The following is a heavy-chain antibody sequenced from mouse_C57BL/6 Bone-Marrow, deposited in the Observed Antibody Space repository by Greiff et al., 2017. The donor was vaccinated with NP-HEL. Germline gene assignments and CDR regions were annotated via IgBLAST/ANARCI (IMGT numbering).Heavy chain of an antibody. J-gene: IGHJ4*01. D-gene: IGHD1-1*01. CDR3: ARWGYGSSYTSGY. CDR1: GYTFTDYY. CDR2: INPYNGGT. V-gene: IGHV1-19*01. Sequence: EVQLQQSGPVLVKPGASVKMSCKASGYTFTDYYMNWVKQSHGKSLEWIGVINPYNGGTSSNQKFKGKATLTVDKSSSTAYMELNSLTSEDSAVYYCARWGYGSSYTSGYWGQGTSVTVSS.